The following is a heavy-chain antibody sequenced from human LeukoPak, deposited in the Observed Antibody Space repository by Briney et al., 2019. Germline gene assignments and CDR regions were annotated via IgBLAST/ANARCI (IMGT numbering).Heavy chain of an antibody. Sequence: SETLSLTCTVSGGSISSNSYYWGWIRQPPGKGLEWIGTIYYSGSTYYNPSLKSRVTISVDASKNQFSLKLSSVTAADTAVYYCARGITIFGVTSENNWFDPWGQGTLVTVSS. V-gene: IGHV4-39*01. CDR2: IYYSGST. J-gene: IGHJ5*02. CDR3: ARGITIFGVTSENNWFDP. CDR1: GGSISSNSYY. D-gene: IGHD3-3*01.